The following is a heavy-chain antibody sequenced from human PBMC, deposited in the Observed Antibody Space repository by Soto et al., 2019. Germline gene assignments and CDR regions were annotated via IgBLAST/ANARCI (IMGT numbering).Heavy chain of an antibody. CDR1: GYSFTSYW. CDR3: ARRLGYCSGGSCAYYYYGMDV. J-gene: IGHJ6*02. D-gene: IGHD2-15*01. CDR2: IYPGDSDT. Sequence: PGESLKISCKGSGYSFTSYWIGWVRQMPGKGLEWMGIIYPGDSDTRYSPSFQGQVTISADKSISTAYLQWSSLKASDTAMYYCARRLGYCSGGSCAYYYYGMDVWGQGTTVTVSS. V-gene: IGHV5-51*01.